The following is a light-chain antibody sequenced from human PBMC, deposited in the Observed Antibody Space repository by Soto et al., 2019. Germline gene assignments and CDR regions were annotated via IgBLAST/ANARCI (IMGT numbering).Light chain of an antibody. CDR2: DAS. Sequence: EIVLTQSPATLSLSPGERATLSCRASQSVSSYLAWYQQKPGQAPRLLIYDASNRATGIPARFSGSGSGTVFTLTIISLEPEDFAVYYCQQRSNWSITFGQGTRLEIK. V-gene: IGKV3-11*01. CDR1: QSVSSY. CDR3: QQRSNWSIT. J-gene: IGKJ5*01.